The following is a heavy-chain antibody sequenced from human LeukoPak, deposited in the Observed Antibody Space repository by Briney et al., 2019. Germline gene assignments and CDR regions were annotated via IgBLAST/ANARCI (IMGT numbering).Heavy chain of an antibody. D-gene: IGHD3-9*01. J-gene: IGHJ6*04. CDR2: IIPIFGTA. V-gene: IGHV1-69*06. CDR1: GGTFSSYA. Sequence: GASVKVSCKASGGTFSSYAISWVRQAPGQGLKWMGGIIPIFGTANYAQKFQGRVTITADKSTSTAYMELSSLRSEDTAVYYCASLRRIIDDTSMDVWGKGTTVTVSS. CDR3: ASLRRIIDDTSMDV.